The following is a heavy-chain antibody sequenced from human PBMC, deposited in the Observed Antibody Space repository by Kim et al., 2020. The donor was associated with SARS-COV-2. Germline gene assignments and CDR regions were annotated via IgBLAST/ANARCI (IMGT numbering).Heavy chain of an antibody. D-gene: IGHD1-26*01. Sequence: YEDYVKGRFTISRETSKNTLYLQMNSLRAEDTAVYYCAKEYSGSYYSLDYWGQGTLVTVSS. V-gene: IGHV3-30*02. CDR3: AKEYSGSYYSLDY. J-gene: IGHJ4*02.